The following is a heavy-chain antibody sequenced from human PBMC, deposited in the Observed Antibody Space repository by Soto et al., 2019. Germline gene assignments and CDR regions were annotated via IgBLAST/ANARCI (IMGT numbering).Heavy chain of an antibody. J-gene: IGHJ6*02. D-gene: IGHD3-16*01. V-gene: IGHV4-61*01. CDR2: IYYSGST. CDR3: ARGGYYYYGMDV. Sequence: QVQLQESGPGLVKPSETLSLTCTVSGGSVSSGSYYWSWIRQPPGKGLEWIGYIYYSGSTNYNPFPKGRVTTSVNTSKNQFSLKLSSVTAAAPAVYYCARGGYYYYGMDVWGQGTAVTVSS. CDR1: GGSVSSGSYY.